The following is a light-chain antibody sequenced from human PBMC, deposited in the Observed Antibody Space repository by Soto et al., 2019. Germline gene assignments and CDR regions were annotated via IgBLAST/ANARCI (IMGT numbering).Light chain of an antibody. CDR2: EVS. CDR3: SSYTSSSTVV. Sequence: QSALTQPASVSGSPGQSITISCTGTSSDVGGYNYVSWYQQHPGKVPKVMIFEVSNRPSGISHRFSGSKAGNTASLTISGLQAEDEADYYCSSYTSSSTVVFGGGTKLTVL. J-gene: IGLJ2*01. V-gene: IGLV2-14*01. CDR1: SSDVGGYNY.